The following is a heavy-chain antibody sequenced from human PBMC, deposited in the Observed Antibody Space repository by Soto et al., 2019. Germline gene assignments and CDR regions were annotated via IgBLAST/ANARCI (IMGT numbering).Heavy chain of an antibody. V-gene: IGHV4-34*01. Sequence: PSETLSLTCAVYGGSFSGYYWSWIRQPPGKGLEWIGEINHSGSTNYNPSLKSRVTISVDTSKNQFSLKLSSVTAADTAVYYCARAVYDSSGYRLDYWGQGTLVTVSS. J-gene: IGHJ4*02. CDR3: ARAVYDSSGYRLDY. CDR1: GGSFSGYY. D-gene: IGHD3-22*01. CDR2: INHSGST.